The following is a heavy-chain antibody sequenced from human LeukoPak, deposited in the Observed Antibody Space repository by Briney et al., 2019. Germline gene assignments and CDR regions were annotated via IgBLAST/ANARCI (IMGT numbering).Heavy chain of an antibody. J-gene: IGHJ4*02. CDR2: INHSGST. V-gene: IGHV4-34*01. CDR1: GGSFSGYY. D-gene: IGHD4-17*01. CDR3: ARSDYGDYGDFDY. Sequence: PSETLSLTCAVYGGSFSGYYWSWIRQPPGKGLEWIGEINHSGSTKYNPSLKSRVTISVDTSKNQFSLKLSSVTAADTAVYYCARSDYGDYGDFDYWGQGTLVTVSS.